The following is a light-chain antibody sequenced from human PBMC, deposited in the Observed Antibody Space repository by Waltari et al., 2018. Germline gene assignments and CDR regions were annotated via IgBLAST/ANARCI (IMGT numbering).Light chain of an antibody. J-gene: IGLJ2*01. Sequence: QSALTQPASVSGSPGPSITISCTGTSSVVGRYNLVSWYQQHPGKAPKLMLYEGSKRPSGVSNRFSGSKSGNTASLTISGLQAEDEADYYCCSYAGSSTLVVFGGGTKLTVL. CDR1: SSVVGRYNL. CDR3: CSYAGSSTLVV. CDR2: EGS. V-gene: IGLV2-23*01.